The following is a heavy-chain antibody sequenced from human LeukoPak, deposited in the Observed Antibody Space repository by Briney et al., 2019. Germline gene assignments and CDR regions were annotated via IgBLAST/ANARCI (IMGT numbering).Heavy chain of an antibody. V-gene: IGHV3-23*01. CDR3: AKDHDVWGSYRLYYFDY. D-gene: IGHD3-16*02. CDR1: GFTFSSSA. CDR2: ISGSGGST. Sequence: GGSLRLSCAASGFTFSSSAMTWVRQAPGKGLEWVSAISGSGGSTYYADSVKGRFTISRDNSKNTLYLQMNSLRAEDTAVYYCAKDHDVWGSYRLYYFDYWGQGTLVTVSS. J-gene: IGHJ4*02.